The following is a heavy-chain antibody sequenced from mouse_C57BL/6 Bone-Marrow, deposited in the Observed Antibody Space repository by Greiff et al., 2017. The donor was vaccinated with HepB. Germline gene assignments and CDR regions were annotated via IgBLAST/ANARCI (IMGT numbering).Heavy chain of an antibody. J-gene: IGHJ4*01. Sequence: DVMLVESGGGLVKPGGSLKLSCAASGFTFSSYAMSWVRQTPEKRLEWVATISDGGSYTYYPDNVKGRFTISRDNAKNNLYLQMSHLKSEDTAMYYCARDRTTTVVATDYYAMDYWGQGTSVTVSS. V-gene: IGHV5-4*01. D-gene: IGHD1-1*01. CDR1: GFTFSSYA. CDR2: ISDGGSYT. CDR3: ARDRTTTVVATDYYAMDY.